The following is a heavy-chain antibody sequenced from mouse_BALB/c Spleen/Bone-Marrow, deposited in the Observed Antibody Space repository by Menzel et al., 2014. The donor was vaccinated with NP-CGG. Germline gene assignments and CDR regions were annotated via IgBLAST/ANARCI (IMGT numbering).Heavy chain of an antibody. CDR1: GYSITSGYS. J-gene: IGHJ2*01. CDR2: MHYSGST. D-gene: IGHD1-1*01. Sequence: VQLKDSGPDLVKPSQSLSLTCTVTGYSITSGYSCHWIRQFPGNKLEWMVYMHYSGSTNYNPSLKSRISITRDTSKNQFFLQLNSVTPEDTATYYCATYYYGSTYNFDYWGQGTTLTVSS. V-gene: IGHV3-1*02. CDR3: ATYYYGSTYNFDY.